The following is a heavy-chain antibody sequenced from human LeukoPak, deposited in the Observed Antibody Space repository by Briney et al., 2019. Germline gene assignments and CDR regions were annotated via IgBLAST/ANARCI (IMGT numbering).Heavy chain of an antibody. CDR2: IYTSGST. CDR1: GDSMDIYY. V-gene: IGHV4-4*07. CDR3: ARGRPYSQWFDP. J-gene: IGHJ5*02. D-gene: IGHD2-15*01. Sequence: PSETLSLTCTVSGDSMDIYYWSWIRQSAGKELEWIGRIYTSGSTNYNPSLKSRVAMSVDTSKKQFSLRLSSVTAADTAVYYCARGRPYSQWFDPWGQGTLVIVSS.